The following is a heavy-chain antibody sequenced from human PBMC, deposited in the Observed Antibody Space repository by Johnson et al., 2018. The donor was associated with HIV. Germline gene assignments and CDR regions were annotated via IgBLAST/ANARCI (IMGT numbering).Heavy chain of an antibody. CDR2: ISGSGDST. J-gene: IGHJ3*02. V-gene: IGHV3-23*04. CDR3: AKALGFGIVDNFDAFDI. D-gene: IGHD1-26*01. Sequence: VQLVESGGGLAQPGGSLRLSCSDSGFSFSNYAMSWVRQAPGKGLDWVSAISGSGDSTYYAYSVKGRFTISRDNSKNTLYLQMNSLRAEDTAVYYCAKALGFGIVDNFDAFDIWGQGTMVTVSS. CDR1: GFSFSNYA.